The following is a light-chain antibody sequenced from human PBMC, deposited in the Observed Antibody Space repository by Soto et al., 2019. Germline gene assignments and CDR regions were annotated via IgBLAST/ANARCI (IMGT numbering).Light chain of an antibody. CDR3: AAGDDSLNGI. CDR1: SSNIGSNT. V-gene: IGLV1-44*01. CDR2: SNN. Sequence: QSVLTQPPSASGTPGQRVTISCSGSSSNIGSNTVNWYQQLPGTAPKLLIYSNNQRPSGVPDRFSGSKSGTSASLAISGLQSEDEADYYCAAGDDSLNGIFGGGTKLTVL. J-gene: IGLJ2*01.